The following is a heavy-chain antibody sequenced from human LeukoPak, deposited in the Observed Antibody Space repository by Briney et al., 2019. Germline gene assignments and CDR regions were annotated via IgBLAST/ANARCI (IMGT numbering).Heavy chain of an antibody. CDR3: ARQYYYGSGPY. D-gene: IGHD3-10*01. V-gene: IGHV4-39*01. CDR2: IYYSGST. Sequence: PSETLSLTCTVSGGSISSSSYYWGWIRPPPGKGLEWIGSIYYSGSTYYNPSLKSRVTISVDTSKNQFSLKLSSVTAADTAVYYCARQYYYGSGPYWGQGTLVTVSS. J-gene: IGHJ4*02. CDR1: GGSISSSSYY.